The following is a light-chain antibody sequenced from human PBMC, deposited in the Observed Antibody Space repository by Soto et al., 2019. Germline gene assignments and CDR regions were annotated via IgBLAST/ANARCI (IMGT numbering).Light chain of an antibody. CDR2: GNI. CDR1: SSNIGAGYD. J-gene: IGLJ2*01. CDR3: QSYDNSLSGWV. Sequence: QSVLTQPPSVSGAPGQRVTISCTGTSSNIGAGYDVHWYQLLPGTAPKLLIYGNINRPSGVPDRFSGSKSGTSTSLAITGLQAEDEADYYCQSYDNSLSGWVFGGGTQLTVL. V-gene: IGLV1-40*01.